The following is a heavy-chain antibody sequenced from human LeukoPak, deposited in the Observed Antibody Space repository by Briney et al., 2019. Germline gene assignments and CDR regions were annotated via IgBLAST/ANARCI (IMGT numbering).Heavy chain of an antibody. J-gene: IGHJ4*02. D-gene: IGHD4-17*01. CDR2: INHSGST. CDR1: GGSFSGYY. CDR3: ARGSPEVTKGFDY. V-gene: IGHV4-34*01. Sequence: KPSETLSLTCAVYGGSFSGYYWSWIRQPPGKGLEWIGEINHSGSTNYKSTLKSRVTISVDTSKNQFSLNLSSVTAADTAVYYCARGSPEVTKGFDYWGQGTLVTVSS.